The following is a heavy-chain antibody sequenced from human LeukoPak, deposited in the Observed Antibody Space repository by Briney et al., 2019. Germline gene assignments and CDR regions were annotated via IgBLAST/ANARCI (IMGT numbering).Heavy chain of an antibody. CDR1: GGSISSYY. V-gene: IGHV4-4*07. D-gene: IGHD6-13*01. CDR2: IYTSGST. J-gene: IGHJ4*02. Sequence: SETLALTCTVSGGSISSYYWSWIRQPAGKGLEWIGRIYTSGSTNYNPSLKSRVTMSVDTSKNQFSLKLSSVTAADTAVYYCARSIAAAGIFDYWGQGTLVTVSS. CDR3: ARSIAAAGIFDY.